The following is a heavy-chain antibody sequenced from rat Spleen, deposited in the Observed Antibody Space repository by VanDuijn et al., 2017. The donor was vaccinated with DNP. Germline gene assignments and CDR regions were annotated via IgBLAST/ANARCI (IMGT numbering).Heavy chain of an antibody. D-gene: IGHD1-3*01. Sequence: EVQLVESGGDLVQPGRSLKLSCAASGFTFSDYNMAWVRQAPNKGLEWVATISYDGSSRNYRDSVKGRFTVSRDNAKSTLYLQMDSLRSEETATYYCARLGYGSYADYFDYWGQGVMVTVSS. CDR1: GFTFSDYN. CDR2: ISYDGSSR. J-gene: IGHJ2*01. CDR3: ARLGYGSYADYFDY. V-gene: IGHV5-7*01.